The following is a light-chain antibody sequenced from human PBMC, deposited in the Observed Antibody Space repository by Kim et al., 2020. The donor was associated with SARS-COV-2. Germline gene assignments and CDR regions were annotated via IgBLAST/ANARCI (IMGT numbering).Light chain of an antibody. CDR2: GAS. Sequence: VSPGESAPLSCRASQSVSSNLAWYQQKPGQAPRLLIYGASTRATGIPARFSGSGSETEFTLTISSLQSEDFAVYYCQQYNIWPPLTFGGGTKLEI. CDR3: QQYNIWPPLT. J-gene: IGKJ4*01. CDR1: QSVSSN. V-gene: IGKV3-15*01.